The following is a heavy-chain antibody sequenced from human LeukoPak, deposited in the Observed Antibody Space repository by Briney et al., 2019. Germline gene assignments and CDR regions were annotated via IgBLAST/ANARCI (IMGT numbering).Heavy chain of an antibody. J-gene: IGHJ4*02. CDR2: INNNGGRT. Sequence: PGGPLRLSCVASGFTVSRCAMHWVRQAPGKGLEYVSGINNNGGRTYYANSVKGRFTISRDNSKNTLYLQMGSLRVEDMAVYYCATDGTASSADFDYWGQGTLVTVSS. V-gene: IGHV3-64*01. CDR3: ATDGTASSADFDY. D-gene: IGHD3-10*01. CDR1: GFTVSRCA.